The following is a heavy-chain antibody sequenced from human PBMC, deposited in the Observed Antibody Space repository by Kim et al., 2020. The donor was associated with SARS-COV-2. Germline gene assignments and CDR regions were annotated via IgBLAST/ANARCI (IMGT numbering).Heavy chain of an antibody. D-gene: IGHD6-25*01. CDR3: TRREAAGAAINDF. Sequence: SNGASVTGRFTISRDDAKNTLYLQMSSLSADDTAVYYCTRREAAGAAINDFWGQGTLVTVSS. V-gene: IGHV3-23*05. J-gene: IGHJ4*01.